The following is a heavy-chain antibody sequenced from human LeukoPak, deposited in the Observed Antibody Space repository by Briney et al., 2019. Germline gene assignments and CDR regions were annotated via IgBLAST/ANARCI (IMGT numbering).Heavy chain of an antibody. J-gene: IGHJ1*01. CDR2: IYSGGST. CDR3: ATYSTRNAREFQS. Sequence: GGSLRLSCAASGFIVSSHYMSWVRQAPGKGLEWVSVIYSGGSTYYADSVKGRFTISRDNAKNSLYLQMNSLRVEDTAVYYCATYSTRNAREFQSWGQGTLVTVSS. D-gene: IGHD4-11*01. CDR1: GFIVSSHY. V-gene: IGHV3-53*01.